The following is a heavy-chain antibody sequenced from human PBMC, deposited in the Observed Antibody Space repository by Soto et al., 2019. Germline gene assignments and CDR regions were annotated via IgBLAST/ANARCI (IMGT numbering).Heavy chain of an antibody. CDR1: GFTFSSYE. J-gene: IGHJ4*02. Sequence: SLRLSCAASGFTFSSYEMNWVRQAPGKGLEWVSYISSSGSTIYYADSVKGRFTISRDNSKNTLYLQMNSLRAEDTAVYYCAKAAAVAGTFDYWGQGTLVTVSS. CDR2: ISSSGSTI. CDR3: AKAAAVAGTFDY. V-gene: IGHV3-48*03. D-gene: IGHD6-19*01.